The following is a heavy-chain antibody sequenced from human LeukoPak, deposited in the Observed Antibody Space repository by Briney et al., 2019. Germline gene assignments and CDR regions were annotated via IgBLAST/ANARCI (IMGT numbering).Heavy chain of an antibody. D-gene: IGHD6-25*01. Sequence: VASVKVSSEASGDNFAHNIHWVRQAPGQGHEFMGWINPKNGGTKYAQNFQGRVTMTRDTSISTVYMELSSLGSADTAVYYCVVSIQAAAIPAFDFWGQGTLVTVSS. V-gene: IGHV1-2*02. J-gene: IGHJ4*02. CDR1: GDNFAHN. CDR3: VVSIQAAAIPAFDF. CDR2: INPKNGGT.